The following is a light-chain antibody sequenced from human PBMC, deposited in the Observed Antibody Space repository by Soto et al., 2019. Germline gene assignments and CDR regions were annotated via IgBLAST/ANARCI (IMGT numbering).Light chain of an antibody. CDR3: QQSYSTPLT. CDR1: QSISRY. J-gene: IGKJ4*01. V-gene: IGKV1-39*01. CDR2: AAS. Sequence: DIQMTQSPSSLSASVGDRVTITCRASQSISRYLNWYQQKPGKAPKLLIYAASSLQSGVPSRLSGSGSGTDFTRTISSLQPEEFATYYCQQSYSTPLTFGGGTTVEIK.